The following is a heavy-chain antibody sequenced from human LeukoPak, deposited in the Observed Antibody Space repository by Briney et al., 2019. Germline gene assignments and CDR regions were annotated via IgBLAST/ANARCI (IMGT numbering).Heavy chain of an antibody. J-gene: IGHJ5*02. CDR2: INPSRGST. D-gene: IGHD6-13*01. CDR1: GYTFSNYY. Sequence: GASVKVSCKASGYTFSNYYMHWVRQAPGQGLEWMGIINPSRGSTNYAQNFQGRVTMTRDTPISTAYMELSSLRSDDTAMYYCARMWSTATSGWNWFDPWGQGTLVTVSS. V-gene: IGHV1-46*01. CDR3: ARMWSTATSGWNWFDP.